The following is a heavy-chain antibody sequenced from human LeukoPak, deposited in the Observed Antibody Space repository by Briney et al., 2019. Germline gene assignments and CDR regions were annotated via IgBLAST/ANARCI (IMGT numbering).Heavy chain of an antibody. CDR2: ISGSGGST. CDR1: GFTFSSYA. Sequence: PGGSLRLSCAASGFTFSSYAMTWVRQAPGKGLEWVSGISGSGGSTYYADSVKGRFTISRDNSKNTLYLQMNSLRAEDTAVYYCAKDLGTVTTFDYWGQGTLVTVSS. CDR3: AKDLGTVTTFDY. D-gene: IGHD4-17*01. V-gene: IGHV3-23*01. J-gene: IGHJ4*02.